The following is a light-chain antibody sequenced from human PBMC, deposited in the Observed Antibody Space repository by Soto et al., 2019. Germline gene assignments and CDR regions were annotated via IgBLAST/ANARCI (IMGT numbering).Light chain of an antibody. CDR3: QQRYSTPHT. J-gene: IGKJ2*01. CDR1: RSIGNY. CDR2: LTS. Sequence: DIQMTQSPSSLSASVGDRVTITCRASRSIGNYLNWYQQKPESAPKLLIFLTSRLQSEVPSRYSGSGSGTDFTITISSLQPEEFATYNWQQRYSTPHTFGQGTNLETK. V-gene: IGKV1-39*01.